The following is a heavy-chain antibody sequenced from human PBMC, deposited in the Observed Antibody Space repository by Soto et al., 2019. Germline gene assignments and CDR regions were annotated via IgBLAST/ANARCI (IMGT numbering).Heavy chain of an antibody. D-gene: IGHD1-26*01. V-gene: IGHV4-38-2*01. CDR1: GYSISSGYY. Sequence: SETLSLTCAVSGYSISSGYYWGWIRQSPGKGLEWIGSIYHSGSTYYNPSLKSRVTIPVDTSKNQFSLKLSSVTAADTAVYYCARAGGSLYYFDYWGQGTQVTV. CDR3: ARAGGSLYYFDY. CDR2: IYHSGST. J-gene: IGHJ4*02.